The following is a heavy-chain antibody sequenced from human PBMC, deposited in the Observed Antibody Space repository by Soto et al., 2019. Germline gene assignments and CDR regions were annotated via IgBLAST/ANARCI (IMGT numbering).Heavy chain of an antibody. CDR3: AKVWQQPYWYFDL. CDR2: ISGSGGRT. V-gene: IGHV3-23*01. Sequence: EVQLLESGGGLVQPGGSLRLTCEASGFSFINYAFGWVRQAPEKGLEWVSSISGSGGRTYDADSVKGRFTISRANSKDTLYQEMNSLRAEDTALYYCAKVWQQPYWYFDLWGRGTLVTVSS. CDR1: GFSFINYA. D-gene: IGHD6-13*01. J-gene: IGHJ2*01.